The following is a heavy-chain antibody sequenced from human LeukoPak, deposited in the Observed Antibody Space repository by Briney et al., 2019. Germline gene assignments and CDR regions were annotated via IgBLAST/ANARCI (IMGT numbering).Heavy chain of an antibody. CDR3: ASTDDGRYYDSSGYLVGY. V-gene: IGHV4-61*02. CDR1: GGSISSGSYY. J-gene: IGHJ4*02. CDR2: IYTSGST. D-gene: IGHD3-22*01. Sequence: PSETLSLTCTVSGGSISSGSYYWSWIRQPAGKGLEWIGRIYTSGSTNYNPSLKSRVTISVDTSKNQFSLKLSSVTAADTAVYYCASTDDGRYYDSSGYLVGYWGQGTLATVSS.